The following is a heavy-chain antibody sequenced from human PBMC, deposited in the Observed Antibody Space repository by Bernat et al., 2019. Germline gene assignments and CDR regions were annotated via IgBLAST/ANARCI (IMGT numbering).Heavy chain of an antibody. CDR1: GFTFDDYA. CDR2: ISGDGGNT. V-gene: IGHV3-43*02. Sequence: EVQLVESGGGVVQPGGSLRLSCAASGFTFDDYAMHWVRQAPGKGLEWVSLISGDGGNTYYADSVKGRFTISRDNSKNSLYLQMNSLRTEDTALYYCALQSRDYWGQGTLVTVSS. D-gene: IGHD6-19*01. CDR3: ALQSRDY. J-gene: IGHJ4*02.